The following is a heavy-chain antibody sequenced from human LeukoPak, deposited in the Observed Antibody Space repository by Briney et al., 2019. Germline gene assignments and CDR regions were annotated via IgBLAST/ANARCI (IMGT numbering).Heavy chain of an antibody. CDR2: IYSGGGT. D-gene: IGHD3-10*02. Sequence: GGSLRLSCTASGFTVGKNFLTWVRQALGKGLEWVSLIYSGGGTHYADSVRGRFTISRDNSKNTLFLQMNSLRGDDTAVYYCGRDVGPWGQGTLVTVSS. CDR3: GRDVGP. V-gene: IGHV3-66*02. CDR1: GFTVGKNF. J-gene: IGHJ3*01.